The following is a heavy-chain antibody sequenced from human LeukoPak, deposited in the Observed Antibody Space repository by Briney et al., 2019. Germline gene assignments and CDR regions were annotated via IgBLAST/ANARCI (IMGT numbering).Heavy chain of an antibody. J-gene: IGHJ4*02. CDR3: ARAAALSSSIDY. Sequence: GGSLRLSCAASGFTFSSYAMHWVRQAPGKGLEWAAVISYDGSNKYYADSVKGRFTISRDNSKNTLYLQMNSLRAEDTALYYCARAAALSSSIDYWGQGTLVTVSS. CDR1: GFTFSSYA. CDR2: ISYDGSNK. V-gene: IGHV3-30*04. D-gene: IGHD6-6*01.